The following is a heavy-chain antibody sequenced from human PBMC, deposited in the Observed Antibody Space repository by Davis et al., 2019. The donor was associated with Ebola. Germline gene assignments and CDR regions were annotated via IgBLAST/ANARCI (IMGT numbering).Heavy chain of an antibody. J-gene: IGHJ6*02. CDR3: AKDWEDIVVVPAARSYYYYGMDV. CDR1: GFTLSSYA. Sequence: GESLKISCAASGFTLSSYAMSWVRQAPGKGLEWVSAISGSGGSTYYADSVKGRFTISRDNSKNTLYLQMNSLRAEDTAVYYCAKDWEDIVVVPAARSYYYYGMDVWGQGTTVTVSS. V-gene: IGHV3-23*01. D-gene: IGHD2-2*01. CDR2: ISGSGGST.